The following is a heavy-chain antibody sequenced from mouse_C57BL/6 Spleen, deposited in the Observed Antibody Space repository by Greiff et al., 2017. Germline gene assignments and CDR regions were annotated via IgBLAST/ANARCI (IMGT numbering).Heavy chain of an antibody. J-gene: IGHJ4*01. Sequence: EVKLEESGGGLVKPGGSLKLSCAASGFTFSDYGMHWVRQAPEKGLEWVAYISSGSSTIYYADTVKGRFTISRDNAKNTLFLQLTSLRSEDTAMYYCARRLWLNYYAMDYWGQGTSVTVSS. CDR2: ISSGSSTI. D-gene: IGHD2-2*01. CDR1: GFTFSDYG. CDR3: ARRLWLNYYAMDY. V-gene: IGHV5-17*01.